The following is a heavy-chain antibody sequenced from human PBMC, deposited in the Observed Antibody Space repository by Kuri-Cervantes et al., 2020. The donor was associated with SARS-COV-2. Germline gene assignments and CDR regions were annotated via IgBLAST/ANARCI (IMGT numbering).Heavy chain of an antibody. J-gene: IGHJ4*02. CDR3: ARAELTGIDY. Sequence: GESLKISCAASGFTFSSYGMHWVRQAPGKGLEWVAVISYDGSNKDYADSVKGRFTISRDNSKNTLYLQMNSLRAEDTAVYYCARAELTGIDYWGQGTLVTV. CDR2: ISYDGSNK. V-gene: IGHV3-30*03. D-gene: IGHD7-27*01. CDR1: GFTFSSYG.